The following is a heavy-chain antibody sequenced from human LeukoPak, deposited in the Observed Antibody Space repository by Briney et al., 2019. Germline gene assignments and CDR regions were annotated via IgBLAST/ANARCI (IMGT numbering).Heavy chain of an antibody. D-gene: IGHD6-19*01. Sequence: ASVKVSCKASGYTFTGYCIHWVRQAPGQGLEWMGWINPKSGGTNFAQKFQGRVTLTRDTSISTAYMEVGRLRSDDTAVYYCARDLGSSGWYAPPLGYFDYWGQGTLVTVSS. CDR2: INPKSGGT. CDR1: GYTFTGYC. V-gene: IGHV1-2*02. CDR3: ARDLGSSGWYAPPLGYFDY. J-gene: IGHJ4*02.